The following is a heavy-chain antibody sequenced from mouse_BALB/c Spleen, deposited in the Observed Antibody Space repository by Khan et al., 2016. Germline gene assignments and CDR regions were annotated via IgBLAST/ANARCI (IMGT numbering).Heavy chain of an antibody. J-gene: IGHJ4*01. D-gene: IGHD1-1*01. CDR1: GFTFSNYW. V-gene: IGHV6-6*02. CDR3: TRWIYYGSLYAMDD. Sequence: EVKLEESGGGLVQPGGSIKLSCVASGFTFSNYWMNWVRQSPEKGLEWVAEIRLKSNNYATHYAESVKGRFTISRDDSKSSVYLQMNNLRAEDTGIYYGTRWIYYGSLYAMDDWGQGTSVTVSS. CDR2: IRLKSNNYAT.